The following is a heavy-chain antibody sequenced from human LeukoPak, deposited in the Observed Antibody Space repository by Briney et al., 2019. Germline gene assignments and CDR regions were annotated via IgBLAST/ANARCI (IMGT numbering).Heavy chain of an antibody. CDR3: AKPVLRFLESRLPNNWFDP. J-gene: IGHJ5*02. CDR1: GFTFDDYA. D-gene: IGHD3-3*01. V-gene: IGHV3-23*01. Sequence: PGGSLRLSCAASGFTFDDYAMHWVRQAPGKGLEWVSAISGSGGSTYYADSVKGRFTISRDNSKNTLYLQMNSLRAEDTAVYYCAKPVLRFLESRLPNNWFDPWGQGTLVTVSS. CDR2: ISGSGGST.